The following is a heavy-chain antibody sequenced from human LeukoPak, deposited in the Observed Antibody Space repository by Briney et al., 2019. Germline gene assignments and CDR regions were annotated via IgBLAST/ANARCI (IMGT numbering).Heavy chain of an antibody. CDR2: IYYNGNT. J-gene: IGHJ4*02. Sequence: SETLSLTCTVSGGSISSSDYYWGWIRQPPGERLEWIGTIYYNGNTYYNPSLQSRVIISVDTSKNQFSLKLTSVTAPDTAVYYCARTVGTHRFDYWGQGILVAVSS. V-gene: IGHV4-39*01. CDR1: GGSISSSDYY. D-gene: IGHD4-23*01. CDR3: ARTVGTHRFDY.